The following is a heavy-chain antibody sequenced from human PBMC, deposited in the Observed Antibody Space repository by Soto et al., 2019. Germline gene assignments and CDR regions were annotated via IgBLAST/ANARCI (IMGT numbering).Heavy chain of an antibody. CDR1: GGTFSSFA. J-gene: IGHJ6*02. Sequence: QVVLVQSGAEVKKPGSSVKVSSKTSGGTFSSFAISWVRLAPGQGLEWMGVITPTFATPSYALKFQGRVSITADESARTAYMELRSLRSEDTAVYYCARDRVMRGQSYYYGMDVWGQGTTVTVSS. CDR2: ITPTFATP. D-gene: IGHD2-21*01. CDR3: ARDRVMRGQSYYYGMDV. V-gene: IGHV1-69*12.